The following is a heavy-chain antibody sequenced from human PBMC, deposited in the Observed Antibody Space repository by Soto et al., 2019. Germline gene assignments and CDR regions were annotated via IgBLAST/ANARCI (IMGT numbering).Heavy chain of an antibody. Sequence: QVQLVESGGGVVQPGRSLRLSCAASGFTFSSYGMHWVRQAPGKGLEWVAVISYDGSNKYYADSVKGRFTISRDNSKNTLYLQMNSLRAEDTAVYYCAKEGLQLNPYWGQGTLVTVSS. V-gene: IGHV3-30*18. J-gene: IGHJ4*02. D-gene: IGHD4-4*01. CDR1: GFTFSSYG. CDR3: AKEGLQLNPY. CDR2: ISYDGSNK.